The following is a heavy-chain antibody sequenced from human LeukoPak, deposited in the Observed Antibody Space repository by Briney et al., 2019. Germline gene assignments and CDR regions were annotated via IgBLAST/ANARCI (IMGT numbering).Heavy chain of an antibody. V-gene: IGHV4-34*01. CDR1: GGSLSGYY. CDR3: AGYDFWRGYSG. CDR2: INQSGNS. D-gene: IGHD3-3*01. J-gene: IGHJ4*02. Sequence: PSETLSLTCDVKGGSLSGYYWTWIRQSPEKRLEWIGEINQSGNSNYNPSLKSRVTLLVDTSKNQFSLKLSSVTAADTAVYYCAGYDFWRGYSGWGQGTLVTVSS.